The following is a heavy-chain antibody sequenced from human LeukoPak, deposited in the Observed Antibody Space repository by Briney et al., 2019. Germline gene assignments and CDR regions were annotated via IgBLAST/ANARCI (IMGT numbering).Heavy chain of an antibody. J-gene: IGHJ4*02. CDR3: ARVEPVYSSSWWEVAVAGGGKFDY. CDR1: GFTFSSYS. Sequence: PGGSLRLSCAASGFTFSSYSMNWVRQAPGKGLEWVSSISSSSSYIYYADSVKGRFTISRDNAKNSLYLQMNSLRAEDTAVYYCARVEPVYSSSWWEVAVAGGGKFDYWGQGTLVTVSS. CDR2: ISSSSSYI. V-gene: IGHV3-21*01. D-gene: IGHD6-13*01.